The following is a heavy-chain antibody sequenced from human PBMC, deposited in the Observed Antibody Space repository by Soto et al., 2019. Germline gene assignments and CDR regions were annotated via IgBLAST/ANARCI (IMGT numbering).Heavy chain of an antibody. D-gene: IGHD2-15*01. Sequence: ERQLLESGGGLVQPGGSRRLSCVASGFTFGSFAMGWVRQSPGTGLEWVAGVDGSGYDTSFAASVNGRFTISRDNSENTLYLHMSNLRAEDTARYYCVKGIMAAAYATTSAFDLWGPGTVVSVS. CDR1: GFTFGSFA. CDR3: VKGIMAAAYATTSAFDL. J-gene: IGHJ4*02. V-gene: IGHV3-23*01. CDR2: VDGSGYDT.